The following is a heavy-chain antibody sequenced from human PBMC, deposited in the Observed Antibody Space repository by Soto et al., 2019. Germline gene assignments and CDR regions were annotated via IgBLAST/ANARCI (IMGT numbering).Heavy chain of an antibody. V-gene: IGHV3-23*01. CDR2: ISGSGGST. CDR3: AKDTPFYDYIWGSYRNDAFDI. CDR1: GFTLSSYA. Sequence: PGGSLRLSCAASGFTLSSYAMSWVRQAPGKGLECVSAISGSGGSTYYADSVKGRFTISRDNSKNTLYLQMNSLRAEDTAVYYCAKDTPFYDYIWGSYRNDAFDIWGQGTMVTVSS. J-gene: IGHJ3*02. D-gene: IGHD3-16*02.